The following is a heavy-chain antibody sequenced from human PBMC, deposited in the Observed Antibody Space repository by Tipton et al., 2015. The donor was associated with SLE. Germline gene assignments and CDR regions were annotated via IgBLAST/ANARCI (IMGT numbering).Heavy chain of an antibody. CDR2: INPNSGGT. Sequence: QVQLVQSGAEVKKPGASVKVSCKASGYTFTGYYMHWVRQAPGQGLEWMGWINPNSGGTNYAQKFQGWVTMTRDTSISTAYTELGRLRSDDPAVDDCARDPIGRGGSGNRSDAFDIWGQGTMVPVSS. D-gene: IGHD3-16*01. J-gene: IGHJ3*02. CDR1: GYTFTGYY. CDR3: ARDPIGRGGSGNRSDAFDI. V-gene: IGHV1-2*04.